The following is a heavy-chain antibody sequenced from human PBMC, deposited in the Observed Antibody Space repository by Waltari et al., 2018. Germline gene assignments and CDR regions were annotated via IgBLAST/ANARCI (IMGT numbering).Heavy chain of an antibody. CDR2: VHHSGTT. CDR3: ARGGGFSGHDSHYFDF. J-gene: IGHJ4*02. Sequence: QVQLQQWGAGLLRPSETLSLSCGVQGDTTSGYYWRWIRQAPGKGLQWIGQVHHSGTTNYNPSLKNRLNISGDRSKNQIYLRLTSVTAADTGVYYCARGGGFSGHDSHYFDFWGQGDLVTVSS. CDR1: GDTTSGYY. V-gene: IGHV4-34*01. D-gene: IGHD5-12*01.